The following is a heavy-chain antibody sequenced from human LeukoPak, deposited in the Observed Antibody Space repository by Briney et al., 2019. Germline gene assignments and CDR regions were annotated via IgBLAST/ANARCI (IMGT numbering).Heavy chain of an antibody. D-gene: IGHD5-18*01. V-gene: IGHV3-11*01. CDR3: ASPAAMDPSDAFDI. J-gene: IGHJ3*02. CDR1: GFTFSDYY. CDR2: ISSSGSTI. Sequence: GGSLRLSRAASGFTFSDYYMSWIRQAPGKGLEWVSYISSSGSTIYYADSVKGRFTISRDNAKNSLYLQTNSLRAEDTAVYYCASPAAMDPSDAFDIWGQGTMVTVSS.